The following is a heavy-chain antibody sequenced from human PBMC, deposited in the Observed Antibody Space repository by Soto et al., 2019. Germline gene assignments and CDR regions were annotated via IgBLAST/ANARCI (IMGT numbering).Heavy chain of an antibody. CDR3: AGLYPIEGSGYHFNY. CDR1: GGSISSSSSY. V-gene: IGHV4-39*01. Sequence: SETLSLTCTVSGGSISSSSSYWGWIRQPPGKGLEWVGSIYYLGNTYYNPSLGSRITISVDTSKNQFSLKLRSVTAADTAVFYCAGLYPIEGSGYHFNYWGKGALVTVSS. D-gene: IGHD3-22*01. CDR2: IYYLGNT. J-gene: IGHJ4*02.